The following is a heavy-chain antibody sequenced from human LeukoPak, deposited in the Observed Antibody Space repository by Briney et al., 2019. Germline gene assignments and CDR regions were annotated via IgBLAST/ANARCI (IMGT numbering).Heavy chain of an antibody. D-gene: IGHD3-3*01. Sequence: GGSLRLSCAASGFTFSSYSMNWVRQAPGKGLEWVSYISSSSSTIYNADSVKGRFTISRDKAKNSLYLQMNSLRAEDTAVYYCAGDRITIFGGAQSYYMDVWGKGTTVTVSS. CDR3: AGDRITIFGGAQSYYMDV. CDR1: GFTFSSYS. CDR2: ISSSSSTI. V-gene: IGHV3-48*01. J-gene: IGHJ6*03.